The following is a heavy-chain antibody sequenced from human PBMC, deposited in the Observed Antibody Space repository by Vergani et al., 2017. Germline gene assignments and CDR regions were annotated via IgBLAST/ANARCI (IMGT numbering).Heavy chain of an antibody. CDR2: VFNLGTV. CDR3: VRDLYSRGPFDV. CDR1: GVSITRGNY. D-gene: IGHD3-22*01. J-gene: IGHJ4*01. V-gene: IGHV4-38-2*02. Sequence: QVQLQESGPGLLKTSETLSLTCNVSGVSITRGNYWGWIRQSPGTGLEWFASVFNLGTVYYNPSLRSRVRISIDAYNVLSLRLQSVSASDTAVYFCVRDLYSRGPFDVWGQGSLVTVSS.